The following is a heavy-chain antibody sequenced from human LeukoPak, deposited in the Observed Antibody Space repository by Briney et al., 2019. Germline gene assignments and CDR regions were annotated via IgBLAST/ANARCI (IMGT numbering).Heavy chain of an antibody. D-gene: IGHD2-15*01. CDR3: AKGVGYCSGGSCQQFDY. CDR2: ISGSGGST. CDR1: GFTFSGYG. V-gene: IGHV3-23*01. Sequence: GGSLRLSCAASGFTFSGYGMSWVRQAPGKGLKWVSAISGSGGSTYYADSVKGRITISRDNSKNTLYLQMDSLRAEDTAVYYCAKGVGYCSGGSCQQFDYWGQGTLVTVSS. J-gene: IGHJ4*02.